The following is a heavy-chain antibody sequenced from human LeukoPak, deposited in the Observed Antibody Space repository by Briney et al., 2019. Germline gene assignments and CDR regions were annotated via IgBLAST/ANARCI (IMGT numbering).Heavy chain of an antibody. CDR1: GYTVTSYY. V-gene: IGHV1-46*01. CDR2: INPSGGST. J-gene: IGHJ5*02. Sequence: ASVKVSCKASGYTVTSYYMHWVRQAPGQGLEWMGIINPSGGSTSYAQKFQGRVTMTRDMSTSTVYMELSSLRSEDTAVYYCARDNSVGDNAWWFDPWGQGTLVTVSS. CDR3: ARDNSVGDNAWWFDP. D-gene: IGHD1-26*01.